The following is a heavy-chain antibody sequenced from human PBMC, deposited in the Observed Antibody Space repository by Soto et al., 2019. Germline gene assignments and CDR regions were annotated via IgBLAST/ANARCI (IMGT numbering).Heavy chain of an antibody. Sequence: GGSLRLSCVASGFTFSYYTMSWVRQAPGKGLEWVSGISNSGDTIYYADSVKGRFTISRDNSKNTLYLQMNSLRAEDTAVYYCAKTREYYYYYGMDVWGQGTTVTVSS. CDR1: GFTFSYYT. J-gene: IGHJ6*02. V-gene: IGHV3-23*01. CDR3: AKTREYYYYYGMDV. D-gene: IGHD1-26*01. CDR2: ISNSGDTI.